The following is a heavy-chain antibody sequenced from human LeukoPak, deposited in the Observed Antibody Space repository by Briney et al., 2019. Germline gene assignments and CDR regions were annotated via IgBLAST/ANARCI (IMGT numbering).Heavy chain of an antibody. J-gene: IGHJ6*03. Sequence: GGSLRLSCAASGFTFSSYGMHWVRQAPGKGLEWVAVISYDGSNKYYADSVKGRFTISRDNSKNTLYLQMNSLRAEDTAVYYCAREGILVGVNREYYYYMDAWGKGTTVTVSS. V-gene: IGHV3-30*03. CDR3: AREGILVGVNREYYYYMDA. CDR2: ISYDGSNK. CDR1: GFTFSSYG. D-gene: IGHD1-26*01.